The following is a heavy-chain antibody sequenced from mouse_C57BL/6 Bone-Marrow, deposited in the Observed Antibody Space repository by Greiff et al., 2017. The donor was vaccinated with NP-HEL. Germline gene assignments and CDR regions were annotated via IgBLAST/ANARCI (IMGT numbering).Heavy chain of an antibody. CDR2: IHPNSGST. Sequence: QVQLQQPGAELVKPGASVKLSCKASGYTFTSYWMHWVKQRPGQGLEWIGMIHPNSGSTHYNEKFKSKATLTVDKSSSTAYMQLSSLTSEDSAVFNWASNDEEGWYFGVRGTGTTVTDS. V-gene: IGHV1-64*01. J-gene: IGHJ1*03. CDR1: GYTFTSYW. D-gene: IGHD2-3*01. CDR3: ASNDEEGWYFGV.